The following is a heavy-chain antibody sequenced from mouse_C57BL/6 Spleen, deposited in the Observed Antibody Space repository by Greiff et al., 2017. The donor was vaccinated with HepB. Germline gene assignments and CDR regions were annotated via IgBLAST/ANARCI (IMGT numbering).Heavy chain of an antibody. Sequence: VQLQQSGPELVKPGASVKISCKASGYAFSSSWMNWVKQRPGKGLEWIGRIYPGDGDTNYNGKFKGKATLTADKSSSTAYMQLSSLTSEDSAVYFCARSKGIITTVYGVFDYWGQGTTLTVSS. CDR1: GYAFSSSW. CDR2: IYPGDGDT. V-gene: IGHV1-82*01. CDR3: ARSKGIITTVYGVFDY. J-gene: IGHJ2*01. D-gene: IGHD1-1*01.